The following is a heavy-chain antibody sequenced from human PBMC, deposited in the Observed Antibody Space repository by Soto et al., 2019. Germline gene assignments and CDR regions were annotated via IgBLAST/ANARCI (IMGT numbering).Heavy chain of an antibody. Sequence: QVQLQESGPGLVKPSETLSLPCTVSGGSISSYYWSWIRQPPGKGLEWIGYIYYSGSTNYNPSLKSRVTISVDTSKNQFSLKLSSVTAADTAVYYCARGRGGWFINQLLNAFDIWGQGTMVTVSS. V-gene: IGHV4-59*01. J-gene: IGHJ3*02. CDR1: GGSISSYY. CDR2: IYYSGST. CDR3: ARGRGGWFINQLLNAFDI. D-gene: IGHD2-2*01.